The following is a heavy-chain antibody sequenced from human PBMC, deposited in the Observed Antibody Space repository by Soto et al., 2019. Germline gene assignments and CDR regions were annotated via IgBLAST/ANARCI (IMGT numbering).Heavy chain of an antibody. CDR1: GVSVSSDSYY. CDR3: AIGFPGYSWPHLPFAP. D-gene: IGHD5-18*01. CDR2: ISDSGNT. V-gene: IGHV4-61*01. Sequence: SETLPLTSTVSGVSVSSDSYYWTWIRQSPGKGLDWIGYISDSGNTKYNPSLKSRVTISVDTSKNQFSLKVMSVTTADTAIYYCAIGFPGYSWPHLPFAPSGKGYRVTVYS. J-gene: IGHJ5*02.